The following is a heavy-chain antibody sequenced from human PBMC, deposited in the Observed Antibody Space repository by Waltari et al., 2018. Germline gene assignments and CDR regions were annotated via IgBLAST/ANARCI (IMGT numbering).Heavy chain of an antibody. V-gene: IGHV3-21*02. CDR2: ISSSSNYI. D-gene: IGHD1-7*01. J-gene: IGHJ4*02. CDR1: GLTSSIVT. Sequence: EVQLVESGGGVVKPGGSLSLSWAAPGLTSSIVTMNWVRQAPGKGLGWVSYISSSSNYIYYADSVKGRFTISRDNAKNSLFLQMNSLRAEDSAVYYCARGWGNYHQNFWGPGTLVTVSS. CDR3: ARGWGNYHQNF.